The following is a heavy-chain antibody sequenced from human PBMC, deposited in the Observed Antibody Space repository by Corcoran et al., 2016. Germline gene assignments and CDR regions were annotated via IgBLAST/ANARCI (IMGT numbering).Heavy chain of an antibody. D-gene: IGHD6-19*01. CDR3: ARGLAVAGPVYYYYYVMDV. Sequence: EVQLVESGGGLVQPGGSLRLSCAASGFTFSSYWMHWVRQAPGKGLVWVSRINSDGSSTSYADSVKGRFTISRDNAKNTLYLQMNSLRAEDTAVYYCARGLAVAGPVYYYYYVMDVWGQGTTVTVSS. CDR2: INSDGSST. CDR1: GFTFSSYW. V-gene: IGHV3-74*01. J-gene: IGHJ6*02.